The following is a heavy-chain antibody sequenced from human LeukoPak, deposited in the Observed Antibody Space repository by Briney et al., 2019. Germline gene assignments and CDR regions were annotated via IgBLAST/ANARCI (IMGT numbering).Heavy chain of an antibody. V-gene: IGHV4-34*01. CDR3: ARGIKGGRRSSLGWFDP. CDR1: GGSFSGYY. D-gene: IGHD6-13*01. CDR2: INHSGST. J-gene: IGHJ5*02. Sequence: SETLSLTCAVYGGSFSGYYWSWIRQPPGKGLEWIGEINHSGSTNYNPSLKSRVTISVDTSKNQFSLKLSSVTAADTAVYYCARGIKGGRRSSLGWFDPWGQGTLVTVSS.